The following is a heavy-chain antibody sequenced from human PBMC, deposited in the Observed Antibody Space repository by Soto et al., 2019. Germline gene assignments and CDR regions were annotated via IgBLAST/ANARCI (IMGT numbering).Heavy chain of an antibody. J-gene: IGHJ3*02. CDR2: ISGSGGST. V-gene: IGHV3-23*01. CDR3: ANHHAASYYYDSSGYHQGDAFDI. CDR1: GFTFSSYA. Sequence: GSLRLSCAASGFTFSSYAMSWVRQTPGKGLEWVSAISGSGGSTYYAGSVKGRFTISRDNSKNTLYLQMNSLRAEDTAVYYCANHHAASYYYDSSGYHQGDAFDIWGQGTMVTVSS. D-gene: IGHD3-22*01.